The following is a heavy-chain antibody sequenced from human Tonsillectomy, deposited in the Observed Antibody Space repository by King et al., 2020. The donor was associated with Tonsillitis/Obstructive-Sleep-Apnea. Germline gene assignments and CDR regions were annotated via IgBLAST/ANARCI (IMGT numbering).Heavy chain of an antibody. Sequence: QLVQSGAEVKKPGESLKISCKGSGYSFTSYWIGWVRQMPGKGLEWMGIIYPGDSDTRYSPSFQGQVTISADQSISTAYLQWRSLKASDTAMYYCARPYPLTRXCXXGSCSHXYYLXYWGQXTLVTV. CDR3: ARPYPLTRXCXXGSCSHXYYLXY. CDR1: GYSFTSYW. J-gene: IGHJ4*02. D-gene: IGHD2-15*01. V-gene: IGHV5-51*03. CDR2: IYPGDSDT.